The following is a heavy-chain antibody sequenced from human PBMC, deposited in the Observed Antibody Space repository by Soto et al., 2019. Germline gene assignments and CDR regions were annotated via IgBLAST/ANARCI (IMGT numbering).Heavy chain of an antibody. V-gene: IGHV3-7*01. CDR1: GFTFSRYC. CDR3: AREGVGFGVVYYYMDV. D-gene: IGHD3-3*01. J-gene: IGHJ6*03. CDR2: IKQDGSEK. Sequence: PGGSLRLSCAASGFTFSRYCMSWVRQAPGKGLEWVANIKQDGSEKYYVDSVKGRFTISRDNSKNSLYLRMNSLRAEDTAVYYCAREGVGFGVVYYYMDVWGKGTTVTVSS.